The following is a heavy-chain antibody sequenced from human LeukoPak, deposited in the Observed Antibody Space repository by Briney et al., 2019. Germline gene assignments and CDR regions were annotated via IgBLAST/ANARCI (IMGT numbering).Heavy chain of an antibody. V-gene: IGHV3-30*18. CDR1: GFTFSSYG. CDR2: ISYDGSNK. Sequence: GGSLRLSCAASGFTFSSYGMHWVRQAPGKGLEWVAVISYDGSNKYYADSVKGRFTISRDNSKNTLYLRMNSLRAEDTAVYYCAKGKRGYRLADEWDYWGQGTLVTVSS. J-gene: IGHJ4*02. CDR3: AKGKRGYRLADEWDY. D-gene: IGHD5-18*01.